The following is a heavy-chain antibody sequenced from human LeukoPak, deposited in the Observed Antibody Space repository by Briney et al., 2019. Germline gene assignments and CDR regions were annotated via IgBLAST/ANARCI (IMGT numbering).Heavy chain of an antibody. CDR2: ISGNGFNT. CDR3: ARGISFSSSWPFDY. J-gene: IGHJ4*02. V-gene: IGHV3-64*01. Sequence: GGALRLSCAASGFSFSSYAMYWVRQAPGKGLEYVSAISGNGFNTNYANSVKGRFTISRDNSSGTLFLQMGSLSAEDMAVYYCARGISFSSSWPFDYWGQGTLVTVSS. CDR1: GFSFSSYA. D-gene: IGHD2-2*01.